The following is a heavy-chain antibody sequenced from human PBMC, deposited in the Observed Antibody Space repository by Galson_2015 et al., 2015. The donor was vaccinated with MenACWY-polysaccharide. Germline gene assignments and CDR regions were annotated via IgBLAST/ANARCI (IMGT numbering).Heavy chain of an antibody. V-gene: IGHV3-23*01. CDR3: AKDSTDFWSVAGRFDH. Sequence: SLRLSCAASGFTFSGSGMGWVRQAPGRGLQWVSSITGSGDRTFYADSVKGRFTISRDNSKNTLFLQLNGLRAEDTAVYYCAKDSTDFWSVAGRFDHWGQGTLVTVSS. D-gene: IGHD3-3*01. J-gene: IGHJ5*02. CDR2: ITGSGDRT. CDR1: GFTFSGSG.